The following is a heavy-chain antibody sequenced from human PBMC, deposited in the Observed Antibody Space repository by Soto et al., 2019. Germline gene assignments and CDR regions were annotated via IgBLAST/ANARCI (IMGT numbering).Heavy chain of an antibody. CDR2: ISDSGDRT. D-gene: IGHD3-16*02. Sequence: EVQLMESGGGVGQPGGSLRLSCASSGFTLSMSAVNWVRQAPGKGLEWVSYISDSGDRTYYADSVKGRFTISRDRSKNTVSLQMDSLRAEDTAVYYCATDRGSIVKAGDAFDVWGQGTKVPVSS. V-gene: IGHV3-23*01. CDR1: GFTLSMSA. J-gene: IGHJ3*01. CDR3: ATDRGSIVKAGDAFDV.